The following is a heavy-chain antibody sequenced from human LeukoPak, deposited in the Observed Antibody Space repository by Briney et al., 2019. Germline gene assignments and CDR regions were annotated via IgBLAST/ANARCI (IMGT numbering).Heavy chain of an antibody. CDR2: ISGSGGNT. CDR1: KVPFSDYA. D-gene: IGHD3/OR15-3a*01. V-gene: IGHV3-23*01. CDR3: SKGTGINHYHWIDP. Sequence: PGGSLRLSCAASKVPFSDYAMNWVRPAPGKGLEWVSGISGSGGNTYYADSVKGRFTISRVNSKNTLYLQIESLRAENTALFYFSKGTGINHYHWIDPWGQGTQVTVSS. J-gene: IGHJ5*02.